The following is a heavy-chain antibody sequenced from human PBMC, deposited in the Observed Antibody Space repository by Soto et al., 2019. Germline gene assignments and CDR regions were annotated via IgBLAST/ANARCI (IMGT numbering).Heavy chain of an antibody. D-gene: IGHD1-26*01. J-gene: IGHJ4*02. Sequence: PSETLSLTCTVSGASISSGDYYWSWIRQHPGRGLEWIGYIFYTGGTFYTPSLKSRVTMSVDTSKNQFSLKLTSVTAADTAVYFCARDRGATIFDFWGRGTLVTVCS. CDR2: IFYTGGT. V-gene: IGHV4-31*03. CDR3: ARDRGATIFDF. CDR1: GASISSGDYY.